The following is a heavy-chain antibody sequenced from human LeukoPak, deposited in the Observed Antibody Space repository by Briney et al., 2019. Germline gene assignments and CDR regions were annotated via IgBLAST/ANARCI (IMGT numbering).Heavy chain of an antibody. CDR2: IKSKADGGTT. CDR3: TTGRYSYLL. Sequence: GGSLTLSCAASGFTFSNAWMSWVRQAPRKGLEWVGRIKSKADGGTTDYAAPVKGRFTISRDDSKNTLYLQMNSLKTEDTAVYYCTTGRYSYLLWGQGALVTVSS. D-gene: IGHD5-18*01. V-gene: IGHV3-15*01. CDR1: GFTFSNAW. J-gene: IGHJ4*02.